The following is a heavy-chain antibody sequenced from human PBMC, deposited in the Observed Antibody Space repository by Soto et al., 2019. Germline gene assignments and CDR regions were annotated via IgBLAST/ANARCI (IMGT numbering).Heavy chain of an antibody. CDR3: ARNIAALRLNNWFDP. Sequence: SETLSLTCAVSGGSISSGGYSWSWIRQPPGKGLEWIGYIYHSGSTYYNPSLKSRVTISVDRSKNQFSLKLSSVTAADAAVYYCARNIAALRLNNWFDPWGQGTLVTVSS. CDR2: IYHSGST. J-gene: IGHJ5*02. D-gene: IGHD6-13*01. V-gene: IGHV4-30-2*01. CDR1: GGSISSGGYS.